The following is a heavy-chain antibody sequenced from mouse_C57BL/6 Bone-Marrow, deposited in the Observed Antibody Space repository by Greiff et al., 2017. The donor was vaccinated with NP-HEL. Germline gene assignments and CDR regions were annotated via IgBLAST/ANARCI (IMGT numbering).Heavy chain of an antibody. CDR1: GFNIKNTY. V-gene: IGHV14-3*01. CDR3: ARYRLYDYSAWFAY. D-gene: IGHD2-4*01. CDR2: IDPANGNT. Sequence: EVKLVESVAELVRPGASVKLSCTASGFNIKNTYMHWVKQRPEQGLEWIGRIDPANGNTKYAPKFQGKATITADTSSNTAYLQLSSLTSEDTAIYYCARYRLYDYSAWFAYWGQGTLVTVSA. J-gene: IGHJ3*01.